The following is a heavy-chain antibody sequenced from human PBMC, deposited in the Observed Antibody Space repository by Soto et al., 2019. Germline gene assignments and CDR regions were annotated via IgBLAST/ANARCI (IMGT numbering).Heavy chain of an antibody. D-gene: IGHD1-26*01. J-gene: IGHJ4*02. Sequence: GSGPTLVNPTQTLTLTCTFSGFSLSTSGMCVSWIRQPPGKALEWLARIDWDDDKYYSTSLKTRLTISKDTSKNQVVLTVTNMDPVDTATYYCARTPTSYSGSNTYFDYWGQGTLVTVSS. CDR1: GFSLSTSGMC. V-gene: IGHV2-70*11. CDR2: IDWDDDK. CDR3: ARTPTSYSGSNTYFDY.